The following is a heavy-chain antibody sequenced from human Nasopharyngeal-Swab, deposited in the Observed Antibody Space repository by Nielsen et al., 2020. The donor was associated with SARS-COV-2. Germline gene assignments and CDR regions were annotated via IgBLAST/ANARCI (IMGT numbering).Heavy chain of an antibody. J-gene: IGHJ6*03. D-gene: IGHD3-3*01. CDR3: AREIFGVANYYYYYMDV. Sequence: ASVKVSCKASGYTFTGYYMHWVRQAPGQGLEWMGWINPNSGGTNYAQKLQGRVTMTTDTSTSTAYMELRSLRSDNTAVYYCAREIFGVANYYYYYMDVWGKGTTVTVSS. V-gene: IGHV1-2*02. CDR2: INPNSGGT. CDR1: GYTFTGYY.